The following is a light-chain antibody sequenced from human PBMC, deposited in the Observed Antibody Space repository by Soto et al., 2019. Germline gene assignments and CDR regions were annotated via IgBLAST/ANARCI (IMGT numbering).Light chain of an antibody. CDR3: QSYDSNLSGSV. Sequence: QSVLTQAPSVSGAPGQRVSISCTGSSSNNGAGYDVHWYQQLPGTAPKLLIYGNSNRPSGVPDRFSGSKSGTSASLAITGLHAEDEADYYCQSYDSNLSGSVFGGGTKLTVL. CDR1: SSNNGAGYD. J-gene: IGLJ2*01. CDR2: GNS. V-gene: IGLV1-40*01.